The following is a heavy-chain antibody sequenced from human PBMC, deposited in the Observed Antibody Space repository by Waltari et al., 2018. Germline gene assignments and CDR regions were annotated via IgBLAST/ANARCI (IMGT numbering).Heavy chain of an antibody. CDR1: GGSLSSYY. D-gene: IGHD6-19*01. Sequence: QVQLQESGPGLVKPSETLSLTCTVSGGSLSSYYWSWIRHPPGKGLEWIGYIYYSGSTNYNPSLKSRVTISVDTSKNQFSLKLSSVTAADTAVYYCAREGTGYSSGCSFDYWGQGTLVTVSS. V-gene: IGHV4-59*01. CDR2: IYYSGST. CDR3: AREGTGYSSGCSFDY. J-gene: IGHJ4*02.